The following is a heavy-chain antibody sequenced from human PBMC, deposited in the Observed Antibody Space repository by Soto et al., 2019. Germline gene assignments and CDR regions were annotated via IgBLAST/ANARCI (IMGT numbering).Heavy chain of an antibody. CDR3: ARGPYCSSSTCRTR. V-gene: IGHV4-30-2*01. CDR1: GGSISSGDYS. J-gene: IGHJ4*02. CDR2: MFHSGNP. Sequence: SETLSLTCAVSGGSISSGDYSWSWIRQPQGKGLEWIGSMFHSGNPNYNASLKSRVTMSIDKSNNQLSLKLSSVTAADTAVYYCARGPYCSSSTCRTRWGQGILVTVSS. D-gene: IGHD2-2*01.